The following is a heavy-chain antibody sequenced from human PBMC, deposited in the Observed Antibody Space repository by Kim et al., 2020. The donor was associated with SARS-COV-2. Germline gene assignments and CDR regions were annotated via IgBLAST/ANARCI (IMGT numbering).Heavy chain of an antibody. CDR2: IYSGGSST. D-gene: IGHD1-26*01. V-gene: IGHV3-23*03. CDR3: AKDLEVGATEDDAFDI. J-gene: IGHJ3*02. Sequence: GGSLRLSCAASGFTFSSYAMSWVRQAPGKGLEWVSVIYSGGSSTYYADSVKGRFTISRDNSKNTLYLQMNSLRAEDTAVYYCAKDLEVGATEDDAFDIWGQGTMVTVSS. CDR1: GFTFSSYA.